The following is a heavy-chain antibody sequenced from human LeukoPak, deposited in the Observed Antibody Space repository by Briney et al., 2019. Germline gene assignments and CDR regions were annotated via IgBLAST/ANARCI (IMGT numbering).Heavy chain of an antibody. CDR3: ARGADDSLYYYYMDV. Sequence: GGSLRLSCAASGYTFSSYSMNWVRQAPGKGLEWVSYISSSSSTIYYADSVKGRFTISRDNAKNSLYLQMNSLRAEDTAVYYCARGADDSLYYYYMDVWGKGTTLTVSS. V-gene: IGHV3-48*01. CDR2: ISSSSSTI. CDR1: GYTFSSYS. D-gene: IGHD3-3*01. J-gene: IGHJ6*03.